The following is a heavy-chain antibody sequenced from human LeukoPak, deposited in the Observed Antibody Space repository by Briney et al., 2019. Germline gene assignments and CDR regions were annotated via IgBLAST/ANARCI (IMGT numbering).Heavy chain of an antibody. J-gene: IGHJ6*03. V-gene: IGHV1-69*06. CDR1: GGTFSSYA. CDR3: ARSPHILDYYMDV. CDR2: IIPIFGTA. Sequence: GASVKGSCKASGGTFSSYAISWVRQAPGQGLEWMGGIIPIFGTANYAQKFQGRVTITADKSTSTAYMELSSLRSEDTAVYYCARSPHILDYYMDVWGKGTTVTVSS. D-gene: IGHD2/OR15-2a*01.